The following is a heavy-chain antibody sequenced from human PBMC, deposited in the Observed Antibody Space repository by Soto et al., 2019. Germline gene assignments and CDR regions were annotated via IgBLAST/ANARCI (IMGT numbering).Heavy chain of an antibody. CDR1: GFTFGDHA. J-gene: IGHJ4*02. Sequence: EVQLVESGGDLVQPGGSLRLSCAASGFTFGDHAMHWVRQVPGRSLEWVSGIDYSGGTTYYADSVKGRFTISRDNSKSTLYLQMNSLRPEDTAVYYCAKDATRTSGWYHFDNWGQGALVTVSS. V-gene: IGHV3-23*04. D-gene: IGHD6-19*01. CDR2: IDYSGGTT. CDR3: AKDATRTSGWYHFDN.